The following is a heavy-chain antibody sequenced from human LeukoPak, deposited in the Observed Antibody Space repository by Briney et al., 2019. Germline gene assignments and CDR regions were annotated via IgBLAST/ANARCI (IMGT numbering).Heavy chain of an antibody. D-gene: IGHD6-13*01. Sequence: GASVKVSCKASGYTFTSYGISWVRQAPGQGLEWMGWISAYNGNTNYAQKLQGRVTMTTDTSTSTAYMELRSLRSDDTAVYYCAREKGIAAAGLSWFDPWGQGTLVTVSS. CDR1: GYTFTSYG. CDR2: ISAYNGNT. J-gene: IGHJ5*02. CDR3: AREKGIAAAGLSWFDP. V-gene: IGHV1-18*01.